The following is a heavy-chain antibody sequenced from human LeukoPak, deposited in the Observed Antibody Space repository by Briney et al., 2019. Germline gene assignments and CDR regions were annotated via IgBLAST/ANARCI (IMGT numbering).Heavy chain of an antibody. CDR3: TRGQITSTDY. J-gene: IGHJ4*02. V-gene: IGHV3-49*04. Sequence: GGSLRLSCTASGFTFGDYAMSWVRQAPGEGLEWVGFIRSKAYGGTTEYAASVKGRFTISRDDSKSIAYLQMNSLKTEDTAVYYCTRGQITSTDYWGQGTLVTVSS. CDR2: IRSKAYGGTT. D-gene: IGHD2-2*01. CDR1: GFTFGDYA.